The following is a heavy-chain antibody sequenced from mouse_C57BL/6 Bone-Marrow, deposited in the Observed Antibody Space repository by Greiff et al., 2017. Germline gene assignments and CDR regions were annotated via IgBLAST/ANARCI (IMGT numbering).Heavy chain of an antibody. V-gene: IGHV1-85*01. CDR1: GYTFTSYD. D-gene: IGHD1-1*01. J-gene: IGHJ1*03. CDR3: AGGADYGSSYIWYFDV. Sequence: VQLQQSGPELVKTGASVKLSCKASGYTFTSYDINWVKQRPGQGLEWIGWIYPRDGSTKYNEKFKGKATLTVDTSSSTAYMELHSLTSEDSAVYFCAGGADYGSSYIWYFDVWGTGTTVTVSS. CDR2: IYPRDGST.